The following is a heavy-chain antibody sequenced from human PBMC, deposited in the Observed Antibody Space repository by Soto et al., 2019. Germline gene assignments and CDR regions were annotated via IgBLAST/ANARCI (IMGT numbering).Heavy chain of an antibody. CDR3: AKSKGFLERLSG. CDR2: ISGSGGST. J-gene: IGHJ4*02. D-gene: IGHD3-3*01. Sequence: EVQLLESGGGLVQPGGSLRLSCAASGFTFSSYAMSWVRQAPGKGLEWVSAISGSGGSTYYADSVKGRFTISRDNTKNTLYLQMNILRGEDTAVYYCAKSKGFLERLSGWGQGTLVTVSS. V-gene: IGHV3-23*01. CDR1: GFTFSSYA.